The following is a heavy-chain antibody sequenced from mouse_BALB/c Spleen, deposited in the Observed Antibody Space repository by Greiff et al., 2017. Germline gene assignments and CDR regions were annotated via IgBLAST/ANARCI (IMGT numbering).Heavy chain of an antibody. CDR3: ARMYGKAMDY. V-gene: IGHV5-12-2*01. D-gene: IGHD2-10*02. J-gene: IGHJ4*01. Sequence: EVKVVESGGGLVQPGGSLKLSCAASGFTFSSYTMSWVRQTPEKRLEWVAYISNGGGSTYYPDTVKGRFTISRDNAKNTLYLQMSSLKSEDTAMYYCARMYGKAMDYWGQGTSVTVSS. CDR1: GFTFSSYT. CDR2: ISNGGGST.